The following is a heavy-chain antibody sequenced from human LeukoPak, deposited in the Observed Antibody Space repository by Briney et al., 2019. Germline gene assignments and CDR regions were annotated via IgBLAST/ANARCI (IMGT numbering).Heavy chain of an antibody. CDR3: ARDGGVSGYDLLDC. J-gene: IGHJ4*02. CDR1: GFTFSSLW. CDR2: INQDGSEK. Sequence: PGGSLRLSCAASGFTFSSLWMTWVGQAPGKGLEWVANINQDGSEKYFVDSVKGRFTISRDNAKNSVFLQMNSLTVEDTAVYYCARDGGVSGYDLLDCWGQGTLVTVSS. D-gene: IGHD5-12*01. V-gene: IGHV3-7*01.